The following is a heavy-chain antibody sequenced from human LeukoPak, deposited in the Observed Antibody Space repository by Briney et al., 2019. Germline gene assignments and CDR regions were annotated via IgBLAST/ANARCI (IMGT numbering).Heavy chain of an antibody. V-gene: IGHV1-8*01. D-gene: IGHD6-19*01. J-gene: IGHJ4*02. Sequence: VASVKVSCKASGYTFTIYDINWVRQATGQGHELMGWMNPNSGNTGYAQKVQGRVTMTRNTSITTAYMELSSLGSEDPAVYYGARVATAVVGTAFVSWGQGTLVTVSS. CDR1: GYTFTIYD. CDR3: ARVATAVVGTAFVS. CDR2: MNPNSGNT.